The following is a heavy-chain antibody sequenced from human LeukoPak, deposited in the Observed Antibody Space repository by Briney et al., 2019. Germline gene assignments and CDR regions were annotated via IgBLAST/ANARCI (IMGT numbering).Heavy chain of an antibody. D-gene: IGHD3-22*01. CDR1: GYTFTSYD. CDR3: ARDPIALYYYDSSGYYPDENWFDP. V-gene: IGHV1-8*01. Sequence: ASVKVSCKASGYTFTSYDINWVRQATGLGLEWMGWMNPNSGNTGYAQKFQGRVTMTRNTSISTAYMELSSLRSEDTAVYYCARDPIALYYYDSSGYYPDENWFDPWGQGTLVTVSS. J-gene: IGHJ5*02. CDR2: MNPNSGNT.